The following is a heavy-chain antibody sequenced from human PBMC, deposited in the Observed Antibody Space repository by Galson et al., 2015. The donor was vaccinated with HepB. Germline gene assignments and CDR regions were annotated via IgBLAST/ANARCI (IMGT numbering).Heavy chain of an antibody. CDR1: GYTFTNYG. Sequence: SCKASGYTFTNYGIGWARQAPGQGLEWMGWISAYNGNTDYAQKLQGRVTMTTDTSTSTAYMELRSLRSDDTAVYYCARARYSSSPPDYWGQGTLVTVSS. V-gene: IGHV1-18*01. J-gene: IGHJ4*02. CDR3: ARARYSSSPPDY. CDR2: ISAYNGNT. D-gene: IGHD6-6*01.